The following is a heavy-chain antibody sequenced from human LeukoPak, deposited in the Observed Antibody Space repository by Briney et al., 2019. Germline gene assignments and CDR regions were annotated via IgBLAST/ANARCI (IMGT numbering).Heavy chain of an antibody. Sequence: PSETLSLTCTVSGGSISSGDYYWSWIRQPPGKGLEWIGYIYYSGSTYYNPSLKSRVTISVDTSKNQFSLKLSPVTAADTAVYYCARAGVLLWFGELFPNAFDIWGQGTMVTVSS. CDR1: GGSISSGDYY. J-gene: IGHJ3*02. V-gene: IGHV4-30-4*01. CDR2: IYYSGST. CDR3: ARAGVLLWFGELFPNAFDI. D-gene: IGHD3-10*01.